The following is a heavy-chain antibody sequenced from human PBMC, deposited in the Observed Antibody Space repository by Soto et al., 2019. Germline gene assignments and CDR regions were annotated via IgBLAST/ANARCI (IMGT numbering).Heavy chain of an antibody. CDR1: GFTFSSYA. V-gene: IGHV3-30-3*01. D-gene: IGHD2-2*01. CDR3: ASGRYASNAFDI. J-gene: IGHJ3*02. Sequence: GGSLRLSCAASGFTFSSYAMHWVRQAPGKGLEWVAVISYDGSNKYYADSVKGRFTISRDNSKNTLYLQMNSLRAEDTAVYYCASGRYASNAFDIWGQGTMVTVSS. CDR2: ISYDGSNK.